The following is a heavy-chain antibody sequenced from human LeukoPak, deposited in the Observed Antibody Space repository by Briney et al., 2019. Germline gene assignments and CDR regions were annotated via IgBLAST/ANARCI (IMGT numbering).Heavy chain of an antibody. CDR2: IYYSGST. Sequence: PSQTLSLTCTVSGGSISSGGYYWSWIRQHPGKGLEWIGYIYYSGSTYYTPSLKRRVTISVDTSKNQFSLKLSSVTAADTAVYYCARAPDVDTYYFDYWGQGTLVTVSS. V-gene: IGHV4-31*03. J-gene: IGHJ4*02. CDR1: GGSISSGGYY. D-gene: IGHD3/OR15-3a*01. CDR3: ARAPDVDTYYFDY.